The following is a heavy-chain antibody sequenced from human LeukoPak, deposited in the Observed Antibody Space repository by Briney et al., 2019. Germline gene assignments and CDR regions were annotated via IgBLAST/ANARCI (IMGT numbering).Heavy chain of an antibody. CDR1: GFTFSSYA. CDR2: ISYDGSNK. D-gene: IGHD2-2*01. J-gene: IGHJ6*03. V-gene: IGHV3-30-3*01. CDR3: ARGGVVPAARTGYYYMDV. Sequence: SGGSLRLSCAASGFTFSSYAMHWVRQAPGKGLEWVAVISYDGSNKYYADSVKGRFTISRDNSKNTLYLQMNSLRAEDTAVYYCARGGVVPAARTGYYYMDVWGKGTTVTVSS.